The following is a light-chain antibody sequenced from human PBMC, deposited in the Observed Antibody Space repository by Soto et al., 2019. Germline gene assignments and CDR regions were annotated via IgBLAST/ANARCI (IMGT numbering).Light chain of an antibody. Sequence: EIVLTQSPATLSLSPGERANLSCRAVQSVSSSYLAWYHQKPGQAPRLLIYGVSSRATGIPDRFSGSGSGTDFTLTISRLEPEDFAVYYCQQYGSSPPITFGQGTRLEIK. CDR1: QSVSSSY. V-gene: IGKV3-20*01. CDR2: GVS. J-gene: IGKJ5*01. CDR3: QQYGSSPPIT.